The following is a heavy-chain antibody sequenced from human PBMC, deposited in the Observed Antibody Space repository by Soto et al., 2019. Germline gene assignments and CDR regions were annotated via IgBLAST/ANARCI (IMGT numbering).Heavy chain of an antibody. J-gene: IGHJ4*02. V-gene: IGHV3-23*01. D-gene: IGHD2-8*01. CDR1: GFTFSRYA. Sequence: EVQLLESGGGLVQPGGSLRLSCAASGFTFSRYAMSWVRQAPGKGLEWVSALSGSGGSTYYADSVKGRFSISRDNSKNTLYLQMNSLRAEDTAVYYWAKDLVDAIAYYFYYLGQGTLGHVSS. CDR3: AKDLVDAIAYYFYY. CDR2: LSGSGGST.